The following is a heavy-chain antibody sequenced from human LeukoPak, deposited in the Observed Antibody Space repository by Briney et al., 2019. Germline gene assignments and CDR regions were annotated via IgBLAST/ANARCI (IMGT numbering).Heavy chain of an antibody. CDR1: GFTFSSYE. J-gene: IGHJ5*02. Sequence: GGSLRLSCAASGFTFSSYEMNWVRQAPGKGLEWVSAISGSGGSTYYADSVKGRFTISRDNSKNTLYLQMNSLRAEDTAVYYCAKVGSSEEDWFDPWGQGTLVTVSS. CDR3: AKVGSSEEDWFDP. V-gene: IGHV3-23*01. D-gene: IGHD6-19*01. CDR2: ISGSGGST.